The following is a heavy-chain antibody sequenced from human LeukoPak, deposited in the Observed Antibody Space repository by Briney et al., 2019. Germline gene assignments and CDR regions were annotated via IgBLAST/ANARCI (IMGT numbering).Heavy chain of an antibody. J-gene: IGHJ3*02. CDR1: GFTFSSYA. CDR2: ISGSGGST. CDR3: AKDLAGYCSGGSCYSDAFDI. Sequence: AGWSLRFSCAGSGFTFSSYAMSWVRQAPGKGLKWVSAISGSGGSTYYADSVKGRFTISRYNSKNTLYLQMNSLRAEDTAVYYCAKDLAGYCSGGSCYSDAFDIWGQGTMVTVSS. D-gene: IGHD2-15*01. V-gene: IGHV3-23*01.